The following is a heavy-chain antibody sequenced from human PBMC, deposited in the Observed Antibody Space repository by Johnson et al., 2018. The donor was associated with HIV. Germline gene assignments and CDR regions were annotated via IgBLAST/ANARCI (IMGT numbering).Heavy chain of an antibody. CDR1: GFRFDDYG. J-gene: IGHJ3*02. Sequence: VLLVESGGGVVQPGRSLRLSCAASGFRFDDYGMTWVRQAPGKGLEWVSGINWNGDSTGYADSVKGRFTISRDNAKNSLYLQMNSLRAEDTALYYCARFGRGGSHAFDIWGQGTMVTVSS. CDR2: INWNGDST. D-gene: IGHD5-24*01. V-gene: IGHV3-20*04. CDR3: ARFGRGGSHAFDI.